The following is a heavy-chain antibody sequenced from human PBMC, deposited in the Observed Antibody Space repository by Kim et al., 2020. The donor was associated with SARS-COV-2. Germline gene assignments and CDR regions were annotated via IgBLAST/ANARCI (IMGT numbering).Heavy chain of an antibody. Sequence: SETLSLTCTVSGGSISSSSYYWGWIRQPPGKGLEWIGSIYYSVSTYYNPSLKSRVTISVDTSKNQFSLKLSSVTAADTAVYYCARHMQQLVGSAFDIWGQGTMVTVSS. CDR3: ARHMQQLVGSAFDI. D-gene: IGHD6-13*01. CDR2: IYYSVST. V-gene: IGHV4-39*01. CDR1: GGSISSSSYY. J-gene: IGHJ3*02.